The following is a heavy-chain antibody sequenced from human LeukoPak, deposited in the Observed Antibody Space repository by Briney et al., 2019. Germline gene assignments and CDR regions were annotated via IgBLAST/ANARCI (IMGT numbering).Heavy chain of an antibody. CDR1: GFTFSSHW. Sequence: PGGSLRLACTASGFTFSSHWMTWVRQAPGKGLEWVADIKRDGSEMYYVDSVKDRFTISRDNTKNSLYLQMNSLRGEDTAVYYCANTPNPANRYYYYMDVWGKGTTVTVSS. CDR2: IKRDGSEM. D-gene: IGHD2-2*01. CDR3: ANTPNPANRYYYYMDV. J-gene: IGHJ6*03. V-gene: IGHV3-7*01.